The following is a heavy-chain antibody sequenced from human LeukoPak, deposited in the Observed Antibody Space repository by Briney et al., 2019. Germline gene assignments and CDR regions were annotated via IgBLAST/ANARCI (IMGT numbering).Heavy chain of an antibody. CDR1: GFTFSNYA. CDR2: ISGSGGNI. Sequence: GGSLRLSCAASGFTFSNYAMSWVRQAPGKRLEWVSAISGSGGNIFYADSVKGRFTISRDNSKNTVYLQMNSLRADDTAIYFCAKDRPPGYPSGVHVYFDFWGQGTLVTVSA. V-gene: IGHV3-23*01. CDR3: AKDRPPGYPSGVHVYFDF. J-gene: IGHJ4*02. D-gene: IGHD5-12*01.